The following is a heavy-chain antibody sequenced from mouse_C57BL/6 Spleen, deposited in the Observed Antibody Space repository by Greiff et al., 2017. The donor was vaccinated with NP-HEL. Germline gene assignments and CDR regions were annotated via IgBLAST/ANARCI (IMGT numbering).Heavy chain of an antibody. Sequence: EVQLQESGPGLVKPSQSLSLTCSVTGYSITSGYYWNWIRQFPGNKLEWMGYISYDGSNNYNPSLKNRISITRDTSKNQFFLKLNSVTTEDTATYDCARAGSSYDYAMDYWGQGTSVTVSS. CDR2: ISYDGSN. V-gene: IGHV3-6*01. CDR3: ARAGSSYDYAMDY. D-gene: IGHD1-1*01. CDR1: GYSITSGYY. J-gene: IGHJ4*01.